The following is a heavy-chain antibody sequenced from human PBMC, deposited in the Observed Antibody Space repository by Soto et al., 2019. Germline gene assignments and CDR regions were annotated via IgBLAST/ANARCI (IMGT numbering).Heavy chain of an antibody. CDR3: AKSRYSYAGGYGMDV. D-gene: IGHD5-18*01. CDR1: GFTFSTYA. J-gene: IGHJ6*04. Sequence: EVQLLESGGGLVQPGGSLRLSCAASGFTFSTYATSWVHQAPGKGLEWVSGISGSGGSTDYADSVKVRFTISTDNSKSTLYLQMNSLRAEDTAVYYCAKSRYSYAGGYGMDVWGKGTTVTVSS. CDR2: ISGSGGST. V-gene: IGHV3-23*01.